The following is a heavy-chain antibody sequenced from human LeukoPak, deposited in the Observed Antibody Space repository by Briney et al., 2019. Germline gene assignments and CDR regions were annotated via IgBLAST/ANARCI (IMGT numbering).Heavy chain of an antibody. CDR1: GGSFSGYY. J-gene: IGHJ5*02. CDR3: ARVVGFYDSSAFDL. D-gene: IGHD3-22*01. V-gene: IGHV4-34*01. CDR2: INHSGST. Sequence: SETLSLTCAVYGGSFSGYYWSWIRQPPGKGLEWIGEINHSGSTNYNPSLNSRVTMSIDTSKNQFSLRLSSVTAADTAVYYCARVVGFYDSSAFDLWGQGTLVTVSS.